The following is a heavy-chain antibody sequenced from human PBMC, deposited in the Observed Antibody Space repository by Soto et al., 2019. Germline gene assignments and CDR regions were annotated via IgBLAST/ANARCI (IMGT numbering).Heavy chain of an antibody. J-gene: IGHJ4*02. Sequence: QVQLVESGGGVVQPGRSLRLSCAASGFTFSSYGMHWVRQAPGKGLEWVAVISYDGSNKYYADSVKGRFTISRDNSKNTLYLHMNSLRAEDTAVYYCAKTGEGYCSGGSCYSEATYSFDYWGQGTLVTVSS. CDR2: ISYDGSNK. V-gene: IGHV3-30*18. D-gene: IGHD2-15*01. CDR3: AKTGEGYCSGGSCYSEATYSFDY. CDR1: GFTFSSYG.